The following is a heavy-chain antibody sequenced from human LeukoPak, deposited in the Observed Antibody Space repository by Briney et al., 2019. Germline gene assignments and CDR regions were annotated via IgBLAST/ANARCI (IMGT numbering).Heavy chain of an antibody. V-gene: IGHV1-2*06. CDR2: INPNNGGT. Sequence: EASVKVSCTASGYTFTSYYMHWVRQAPGQGLEWMGRINPNNGGTNYAQKFQGRVTMTGDTSISTAYMELSSLRSDDTAVYYCTRESGSYHGNDYWGQGTLVTVSS. CDR3: TRESGSYHGNDY. J-gene: IGHJ4*02. D-gene: IGHD1-26*01. CDR1: GYTFTSYY.